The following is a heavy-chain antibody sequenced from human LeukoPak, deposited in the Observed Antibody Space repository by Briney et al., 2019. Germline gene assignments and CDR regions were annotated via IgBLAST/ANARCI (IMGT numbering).Heavy chain of an antibody. J-gene: IGHJ4*02. Sequence: PGGSLRLSCAASGFTFDDYGMNWVRQVPGKGLEWVSGINRNGGSTGYADSVKGRFTISRDNAKSSLYLQMNTPRAEDTALYYCARDYGSGHFDCWGQGTLVTVSS. CDR2: INRNGGST. V-gene: IGHV3-20*04. CDR1: GFTFDDYG. CDR3: ARDYGSGHFDC. D-gene: IGHD3-10*01.